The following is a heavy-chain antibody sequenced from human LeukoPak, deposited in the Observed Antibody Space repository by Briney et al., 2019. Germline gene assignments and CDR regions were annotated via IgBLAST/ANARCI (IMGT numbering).Heavy chain of an antibody. Sequence: GGSLRVSCAASGFTFSSYAMSWVRQAPRKGVEWVSAISGSGGSTYYADSVKGRFTISRDNSKNTLYLQMNSLRAEDTAVYYCAKDAPVNIVVVPAANSWGQGTLVTVSS. CDR1: GFTFSSYA. J-gene: IGHJ4*02. CDR2: ISGSGGST. D-gene: IGHD2-2*01. CDR3: AKDAPVNIVVVPAANS. V-gene: IGHV3-23*01.